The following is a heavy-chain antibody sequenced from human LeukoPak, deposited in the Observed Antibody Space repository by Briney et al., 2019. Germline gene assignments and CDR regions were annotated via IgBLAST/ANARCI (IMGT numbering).Heavy chain of an antibody. D-gene: IGHD4-17*01. CDR3: AKADYGDYYFDY. Sequence: GRSLRLSCAASGFTFDDYAMHWVRHAPGKGLEWVSGISWNSGSIGYADSVKGRFTISRDNAKNSLYLQMNSLRAEDMASYYCAKADYGDYYFDYWGQGTLVTVSS. V-gene: IGHV3-9*03. CDR1: GFTFDDYA. CDR2: ISWNSGSI. J-gene: IGHJ4*02.